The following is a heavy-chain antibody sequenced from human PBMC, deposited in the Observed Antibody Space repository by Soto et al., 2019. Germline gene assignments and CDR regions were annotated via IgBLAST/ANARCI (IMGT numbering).Heavy chain of an antibody. D-gene: IGHD3-22*01. CDR1: GFTFSSYG. CDR3: ANKFGSYYYDSSGYYPFDY. Sequence: GGSLRLSCAAFGFTFSSYGMHWVRQAPGKGLVWVAAICGSGSNKYYADSVKGRFTISRDNSKNTLYLQMNSLRAEDTAVYYCANKFGSYYYDSSGYYPFDYWGQGTLVTVSS. CDR2: ICGSGSNK. J-gene: IGHJ4*02. V-gene: IGHV3-33*08.